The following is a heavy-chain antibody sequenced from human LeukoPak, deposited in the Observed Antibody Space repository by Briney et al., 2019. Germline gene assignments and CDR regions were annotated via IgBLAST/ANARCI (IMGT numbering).Heavy chain of an antibody. D-gene: IGHD3-3*01. CDR1: GVTFSSYA. CDR2: ISGSGSTT. J-gene: IGHJ4*02. Sequence: GGSLRLSCAASGVTFSSYAMSWVRQAPGKGLEWVSAISGSGSTTHYADSVRGRFTISRDNAKNSLYLQMNSLRAEDTAVYYCARDRPTGASRLFVVQWGQGTLVSVSS. CDR3: ARDRPTGASRLFVVQ. V-gene: IGHV3-21*01.